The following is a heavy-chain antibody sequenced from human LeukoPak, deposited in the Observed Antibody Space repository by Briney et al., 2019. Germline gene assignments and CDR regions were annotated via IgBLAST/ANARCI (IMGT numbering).Heavy chain of an antibody. CDR3: AGASLRGARIAAAGTVDY. V-gene: IGHV1-18*01. Sequence: GASVKVSCKASGYTFTSYGISWVRQAPGQGLEWMGWISAYNGNTNYAQKLQGRVTMTTDTSTSTAYMELRSLRSDDTAVYHCAGASLRGARIAAAGTVDYWGQGTLVTVSS. D-gene: IGHD6-13*01. CDR1: GYTFTSYG. J-gene: IGHJ4*02. CDR2: ISAYNGNT.